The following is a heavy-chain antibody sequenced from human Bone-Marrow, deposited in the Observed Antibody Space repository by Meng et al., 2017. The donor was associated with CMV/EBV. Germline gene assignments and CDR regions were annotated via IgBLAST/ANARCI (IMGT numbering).Heavy chain of an antibody. CDR2: IGTAGDT. J-gene: IGHJ5*02. CDR1: GFTFSSYW. V-gene: IGHV3-13*01. CDR3: ATIAVVVTTNL. D-gene: IGHD3-22*01. Sequence: GESLKISCAASGFTFSSYWMTWVRQAPGKGLEWVSAIGTAGDTYYPGSVKGQFTISRENAKNSLYLQMNSLRAGDTAVYYCATIAVVVTTNLWGQGTLVTVSS.